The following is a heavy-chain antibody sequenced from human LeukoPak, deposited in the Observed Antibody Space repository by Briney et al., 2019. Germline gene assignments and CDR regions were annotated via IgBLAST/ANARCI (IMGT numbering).Heavy chain of an antibody. CDR1: GFTFSNAW. CDR2: ISYDGSNK. V-gene: IGHV3-30*03. CDR3: ARFYANEWALPH. J-gene: IGHJ4*02. Sequence: GGSLRLSCAASGFTFSNAWMNWVRQAPGKGLEWVALISYDGSNKYYADSVKGRFTISRDNSKNTLSLQMNSLRTEDTAVYYCARFYANEWALPHWGQGTLVTVSS. D-gene: IGHD1-26*01.